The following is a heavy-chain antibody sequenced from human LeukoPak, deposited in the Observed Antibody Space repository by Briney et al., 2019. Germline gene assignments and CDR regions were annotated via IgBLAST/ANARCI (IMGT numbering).Heavy chain of an antibody. CDR2: INPNSGGT. D-gene: IGHD6-19*01. CDR3: ARGRQWLGPRLAFDI. J-gene: IGHJ3*02. CDR1: GYTFTGYY. V-gene: IGHV1-2*02. Sequence: ASVKVSCKASGYTFTGYYVHWVRQAPGQGLEWMGWINPNSGGTNYAQKFQGRVTMTRDTSISTAYMELSRLRSDDTAVYYCARGRQWLGPRLAFDIWGQGTMVTVSS.